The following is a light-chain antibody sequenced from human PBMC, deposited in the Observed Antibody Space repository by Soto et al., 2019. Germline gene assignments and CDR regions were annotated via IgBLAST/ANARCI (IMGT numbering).Light chain of an antibody. J-gene: IGLJ7*01. V-gene: IGLV1-40*01. Sequence: QAVVTQPPSVSGAPGQRVTISCTGTNSNIGADYGVQWYQQFPGTAPKLLIYANNNRPSGVSDRFSGSKSATSASLAITGLQPGDEADYYCQSYDSSLVGLVFGAGTQLPSS. CDR1: NSNIGADYG. CDR2: ANN. CDR3: QSYDSSLVGLV.